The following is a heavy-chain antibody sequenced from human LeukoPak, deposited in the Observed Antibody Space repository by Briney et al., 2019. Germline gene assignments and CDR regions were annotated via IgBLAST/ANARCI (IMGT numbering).Heavy chain of an antibody. V-gene: IGHV5-10-1*01. J-gene: IGHJ5*02. CDR2: IDPSDSYT. CDR1: GYSFTSYW. CDR3: AREGHEASTWFDP. D-gene: IGHD2-2*01. Sequence: GESLKISCKGSGYSFTSYWISRVRQMPGKGLEWMGRIDPSDSYTNYSPSFQGHVTISADKSISTAYLQWSSLKASDTAMYYCAREGHEASTWFDPWGQGTLVTVSS.